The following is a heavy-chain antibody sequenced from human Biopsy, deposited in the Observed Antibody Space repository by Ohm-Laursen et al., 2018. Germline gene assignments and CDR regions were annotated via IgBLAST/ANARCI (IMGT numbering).Heavy chain of an antibody. CDR2: ITQSGST. Sequence: GTLSLTWAVYGGSFNGYFWSWIRQPPGQGLEWIGDITQSGSTNYSPSLKSRATISEDTAKKQFSLTMRSVAAAETAVYYCARVPLPGIGAAYQGRFLYGTDVWGQGTTVSVSS. J-gene: IGHJ6*02. CDR1: GGSFNGYF. V-gene: IGHV4-34*01. D-gene: IGHD6-13*01. CDR3: ARVPLPGIGAAYQGRFLYGTDV.